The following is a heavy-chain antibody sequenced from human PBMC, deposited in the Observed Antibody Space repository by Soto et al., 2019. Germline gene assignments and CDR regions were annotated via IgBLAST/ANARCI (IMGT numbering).Heavy chain of an antibody. V-gene: IGHV3-7*03. CDR3: ARLPCSPARCYSFEW. Sequence: PGGSLRLSCAASGFTFSTYWMTWVRQVPGKGLEWVANIKHDGSETYYVDSVKGRFTISRDNARNSLHLQMNSLRAEDTAIYYCARLPCSPARCYSFEWWGQGALVTVS. CDR1: GFTFSTYW. J-gene: IGHJ4*02. D-gene: IGHD2-15*01. CDR2: IKHDGSET.